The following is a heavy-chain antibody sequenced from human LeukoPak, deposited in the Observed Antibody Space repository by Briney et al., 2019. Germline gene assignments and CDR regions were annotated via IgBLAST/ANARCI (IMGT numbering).Heavy chain of an antibody. CDR1: GFTFSRDG. V-gene: IGHV3-33*01. D-gene: IGHD3-22*01. CDR3: IRSTNPYYHRADSANMADY. Sequence: GRSLRLSCAASGFTFSRDGMHWGRQAPGKGLEWVAVLWYDGSNKDYADSVKGRFTISRDNFKKTLYLQMNSLSVEDTAVYYCIRSTNPYYHRADSANMADYWGQGTLVTVSS. CDR2: LWYDGSNK. J-gene: IGHJ4*02.